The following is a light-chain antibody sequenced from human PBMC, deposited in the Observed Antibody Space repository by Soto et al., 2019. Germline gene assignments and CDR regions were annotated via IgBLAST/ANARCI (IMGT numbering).Light chain of an antibody. J-gene: IGKJ2*01. Sequence: EIVMTQSPATLSVSQGERATLSCRASQSVSSNLAWFQQKPGQAPRLLLYAVSTRATGVPGRFSGSGSGTEFTLTISSLQCEDSAVYYCQQHNHWPSFGQGTKLEIK. CDR2: AVS. CDR3: QQHNHWPS. CDR1: QSVSSN. V-gene: IGKV3-15*01.